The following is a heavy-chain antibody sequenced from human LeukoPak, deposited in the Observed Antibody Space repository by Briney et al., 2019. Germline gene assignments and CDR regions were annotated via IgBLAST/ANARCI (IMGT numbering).Heavy chain of an antibody. Sequence: PGGSLRLSCAASGFTFSSYWMSWVRQAPGRGLEWVANIKQDGSEKYYVDSVKGRFTISRDNAKNSLYLQMNSLRAEDTAVYYCASLGYCSGGSCYYYYYYYMDVWGKGTTVTVSS. CDR2: IKQDGSEK. J-gene: IGHJ6*03. CDR1: GFTFSSYW. CDR3: ASLGYCSGGSCYYYYYYYMDV. D-gene: IGHD2-15*01. V-gene: IGHV3-7*01.